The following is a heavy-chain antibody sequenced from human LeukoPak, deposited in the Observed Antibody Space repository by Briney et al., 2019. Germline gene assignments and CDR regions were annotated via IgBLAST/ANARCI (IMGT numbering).Heavy chain of an antibody. CDR1: GGSISSYY. CDR2: IYTSGST. Sequence: PSETLSLTCTVSGGSISSYYWSWIRQPAGKGLEWIGRIYTSGSTNYNPSLKSRVTMLVDTSKNQFSLKLSSVTAADTAVYYCARDLHCSSTSCYRGYYYYYYMDVWGKGTTVTVSS. CDR3: ARDLHCSSTSCYRGYYYYYYMDV. J-gene: IGHJ6*03. D-gene: IGHD2-2*02. V-gene: IGHV4-4*07.